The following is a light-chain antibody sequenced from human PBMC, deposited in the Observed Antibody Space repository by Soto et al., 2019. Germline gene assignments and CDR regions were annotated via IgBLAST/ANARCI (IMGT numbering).Light chain of an antibody. CDR3: QQYGSSPS. CDR1: ESVSRN. Sequence: EIVMTQSPATLSVVPGQRATLSCRASESVSRNLAWYQQKPGQAPRPLIYDASTRATGIPDRFSGSGSGTDFTLTISRLDPEDFAVYYCQQYGSSPSFGQGTKVDIK. V-gene: IGKV3-15*01. CDR2: DAS. J-gene: IGKJ1*01.